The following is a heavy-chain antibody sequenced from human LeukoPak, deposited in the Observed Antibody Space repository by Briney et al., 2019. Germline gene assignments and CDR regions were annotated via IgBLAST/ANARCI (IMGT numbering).Heavy chain of an antibody. Sequence: ASVKVSCKASGYTFTSYDINWVRQATGQGLEWMGWMNPDSGNTGYAQKFQGGVTMTRNTSISTAYMELSSLRSEDTAVYYCARDIVVVPAAKNRHHGMDVWGQGTTVTVSS. V-gene: IGHV1-8*01. CDR3: ARDIVVVPAAKNRHHGMDV. CDR1: GYTFTSYD. D-gene: IGHD2-2*01. CDR2: MNPDSGNT. J-gene: IGHJ6*02.